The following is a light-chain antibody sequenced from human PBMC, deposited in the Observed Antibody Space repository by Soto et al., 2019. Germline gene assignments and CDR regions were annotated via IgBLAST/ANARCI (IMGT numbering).Light chain of an antibody. CDR1: ESVRNNS. J-gene: IGKJ2*01. CDR3: HHYGYGANT. Sequence: LILTQSPGTLSLSPGERATLSCRASESVRNNSLAWYQQHPGQAPRLLIFGASSRATGIPDRFTGTGSGADFRLTIIRLEPDDSAVYFCHHYGYGANTFGQGTKLEIK. V-gene: IGKV3-20*01. CDR2: GAS.